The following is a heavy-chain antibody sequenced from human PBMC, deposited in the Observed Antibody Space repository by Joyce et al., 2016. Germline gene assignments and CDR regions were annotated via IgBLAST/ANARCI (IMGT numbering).Heavy chain of an antibody. CDR2: VHYGGGN. CDR1: GDSMKSSY. Sequence: QVRLQESGPRLVKPSETLSLTCSVSGDSMKSSYFSWIRLPPGKSLEWIGYVHYGGGNKYNPSLKSRVTMSVDTSNNKFSLNLTSVSAADTALYFCARQPPYYDRRGSFYRTDYFFDSWGPGTLVTVSS. V-gene: IGHV4-59*08. J-gene: IGHJ4*02. CDR3: ARQPPYYDRRGSFYRTDYFFDS. D-gene: IGHD3-22*01.